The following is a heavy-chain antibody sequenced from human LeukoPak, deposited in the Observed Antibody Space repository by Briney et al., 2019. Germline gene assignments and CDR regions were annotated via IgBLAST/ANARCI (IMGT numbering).Heavy chain of an antibody. Sequence: SETLSLTCTVSGGSISSSSYYWGWIRQPPGKGLEWIGSIYYSGSTYYNPSLKSRVTISVDTSKNQFSLKLSSVTAADTAVYFCGRQGEYQLGNWFDPWGQGTPVTVS. D-gene: IGHD2-2*01. J-gene: IGHJ5*01. CDR3: GRQGEYQLGNWFDP. V-gene: IGHV4-39*01. CDR2: IYYSGST. CDR1: GGSISSSSYY.